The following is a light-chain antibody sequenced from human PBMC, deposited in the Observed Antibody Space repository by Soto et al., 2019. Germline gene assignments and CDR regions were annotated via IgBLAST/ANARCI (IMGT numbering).Light chain of an antibody. CDR1: QDISNY. Sequence: DIQMTQSPSSLSASVRDRVTITCQASQDISNYLNWYQQKPGKAPKLLIYDASNLETGVPSRFSGSGSGTDFTFTISSLQPEDFATYYCQQYENLPLTFGGGTKVDI. J-gene: IGKJ4*01. CDR2: DAS. CDR3: QQYENLPLT. V-gene: IGKV1-33*01.